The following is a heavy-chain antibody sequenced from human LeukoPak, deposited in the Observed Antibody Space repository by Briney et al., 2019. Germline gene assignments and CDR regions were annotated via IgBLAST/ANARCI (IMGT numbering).Heavy chain of an antibody. D-gene: IGHD3-22*01. CDR3: ACLTTADAFDI. CDR2: IYWSGRT. J-gene: IGHJ3*02. V-gene: IGHV4-59*01. CDR1: GGSIRSYY. Sequence: SETLSLTCTVSGGSIRSYYWSWIRQPPGKGLEWIGYIYWSGRTHYNPSLKSRVTISVDTSKNQFSLKLSSVTAADTAVYYCACLTTADAFDIWGQGTMVTVSS.